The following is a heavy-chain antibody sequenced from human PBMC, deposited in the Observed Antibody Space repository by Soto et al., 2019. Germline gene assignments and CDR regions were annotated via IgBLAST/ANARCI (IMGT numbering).Heavy chain of an antibody. CDR2: IYYSGST. CDR1: NYSISSRNW. D-gene: IGHD3-10*01. V-gene: IGHV4-28*03. Sequence: SETLSLTCTVSNYSISSRNWWGWIRQPPGKGLEWIGYIYYSGSTYYNPSLKSRVTMSVDTSKNQFSLKLSSVTAADTAVYYCARDAGYGSGSYYDYYYYGMDVWGQGTTVTVS. CDR3: ARDAGYGSGSYYDYYYYGMDV. J-gene: IGHJ6*02.